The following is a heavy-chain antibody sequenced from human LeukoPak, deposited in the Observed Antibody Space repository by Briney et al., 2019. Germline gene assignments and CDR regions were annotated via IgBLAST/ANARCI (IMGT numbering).Heavy chain of an antibody. V-gene: IGHV3-23*01. CDR3: GRSPYYYDSSSEGGALDI. CDR1: GFTFSSYG. J-gene: IGHJ3*02. D-gene: IGHD3-22*01. CDR2: ISGSGGST. Sequence: GGSLRLSCAASGFTFSSYGMSWVRQAPGKGLEWVSAISGSGGSTYYADSVKGRFTISRDNSKNTLYLQMNSLTAEDTAVYYCGRSPYYYDSSSEGGALDIWGQGTMVTVSS.